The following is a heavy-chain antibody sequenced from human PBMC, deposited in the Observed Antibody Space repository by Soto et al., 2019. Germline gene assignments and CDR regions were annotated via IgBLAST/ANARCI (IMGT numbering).Heavy chain of an antibody. J-gene: IGHJ2*01. V-gene: IGHV3-53*01. CDR1: GFTVTNKY. Sequence: EVQLVESGGNLIQPGGSLRLSCAASGFTVTNKYMTWVRQAPGKGLEWVSLIYSGGATSCADSVKGRFTISRDNSKDILYLQVNSLRAEDTAVYYCATLHYRHYGCYFDLWCRGTLVTVSS. D-gene: IGHD4-17*01. CDR2: IYSGGAT. CDR3: ATLHYRHYGCYFDL.